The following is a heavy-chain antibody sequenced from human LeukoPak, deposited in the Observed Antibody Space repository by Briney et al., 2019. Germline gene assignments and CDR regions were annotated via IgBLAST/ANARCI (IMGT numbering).Heavy chain of an antibody. J-gene: IGHJ4*02. V-gene: IGHV4-30-4*01. D-gene: IGHD3-10*01. Sequence: SETLSLTWTVSGGSISSGDYYWSWIRQPPGKGLEWIGYIYYSGSTYYNPSLKSRVTISVDTSKNQFSLKLSSVTAADTAVYYCARRFGDYFDYWGQGTLVTVSS. CDR3: ARRFGDYFDY. CDR1: GGSISSGDYY. CDR2: IYYSGST.